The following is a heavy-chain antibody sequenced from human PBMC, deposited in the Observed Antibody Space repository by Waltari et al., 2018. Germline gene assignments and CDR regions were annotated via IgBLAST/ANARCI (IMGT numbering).Heavy chain of an antibody. CDR1: GCTFSSYA. Sequence: EVQLLESGGGLVQPGGSLRLSCAASGCTFSSYAMSWVRQAPGKGLEWVSVIDSGGSTYYADSVKGRFTISRDNSKNTLYLQMNSLRAEDTAVYYCAKNGLRYARLASYFDLWGRGTLVTVSS. J-gene: IGHJ2*01. V-gene: IGHV3-23*03. CDR3: AKNGLRYARLASYFDL. D-gene: IGHD5-12*01. CDR2: IDSGGST.